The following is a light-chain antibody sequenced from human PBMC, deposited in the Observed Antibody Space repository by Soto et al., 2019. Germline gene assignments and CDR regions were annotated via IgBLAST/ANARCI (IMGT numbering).Light chain of an antibody. CDR2: DTS. CDR3: QQSNSWPPTFT. J-gene: IGKJ5*01. CDR1: PSVGSF. V-gene: IGKV3-11*01. Sequence: EIALPQSPATLSLSPGASCTLSCRARPSVGSFLAWYPQKPGQAPRILIYDTSIRATGIPARFSGSGSGTDFTLTIRRLEPEDFAVYYCQQSNSWPPTFTVGQGKRLEIK.